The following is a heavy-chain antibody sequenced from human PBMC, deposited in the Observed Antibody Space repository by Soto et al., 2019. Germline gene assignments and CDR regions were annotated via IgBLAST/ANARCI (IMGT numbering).Heavy chain of an antibody. Sequence: ASVKVSCKASGYTFTGYYMHWVRQAPGQGLEWMGWINPNSGGTNYAQKFQGRVTMTRDTSISTAYMELSRLRSDDTAVYYCARDSRGSHPAYYFDYWGQGTLLTVSS. V-gene: IGHV1-2*02. D-gene: IGHD2-15*01. CDR2: INPNSGGT. CDR3: ARDSRGSHPAYYFDY. J-gene: IGHJ4*02. CDR1: GYTFTGYY.